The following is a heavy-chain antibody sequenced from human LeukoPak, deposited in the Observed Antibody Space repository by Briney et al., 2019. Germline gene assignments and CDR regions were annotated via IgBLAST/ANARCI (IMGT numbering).Heavy chain of an antibody. CDR2: IKSETDGGTT. J-gene: IGHJ4*02. CDR3: TTDPVAGNLIPLDY. CDR1: GFTFSNAW. Sequence: PGGSVRLSCAASGFTFSNAWMSWVRQARGKGLECFGRIKSETDGGTTDYAAPVKGRFTISRDDSKNTLYLQMNSLKTEDTAVYYCTTDPVAGNLIPLDYWGQGTLVTVSS. D-gene: IGHD6-19*01. V-gene: IGHV3-15*01.